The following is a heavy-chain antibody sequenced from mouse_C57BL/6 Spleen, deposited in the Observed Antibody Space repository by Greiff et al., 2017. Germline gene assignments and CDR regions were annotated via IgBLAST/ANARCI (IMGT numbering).Heavy chain of an antibody. CDR3: ARGGSSNAY. J-gene: IGHJ3*01. CDR2: IYPGSGST. Sequence: VQLQQPGAELVKPGASVKMSCKASGYTFTSYWITWVKQRPGQGLEWIGDIYPGSGSTNYNEKFKSKATLTVYTSSSTAYMQLSSLKSEDSAVYYCARGGSSNAYWGQGTLVTVSA. D-gene: IGHD1-1*01. V-gene: IGHV1-55*01. CDR1: GYTFTSYW.